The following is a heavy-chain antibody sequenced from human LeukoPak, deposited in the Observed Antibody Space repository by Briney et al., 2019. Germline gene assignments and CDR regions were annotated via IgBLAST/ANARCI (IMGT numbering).Heavy chain of an antibody. CDR2: IYTSGST. D-gene: IGHD3-22*01. CDR1: GGSISSYY. V-gene: IGHV4-4*07. Sequence: SETLSLTCTVSGGSISSYYWSWIRQPAGKGLEWIGRIYTSGSTNYNPSLKSRVTMSVDTSKNQFSLKLSSVTAADTAVYYCAIELHVDSSGYKDFDIWGQGTMVTVSS. J-gene: IGHJ3*02. CDR3: AIELHVDSSGYKDFDI.